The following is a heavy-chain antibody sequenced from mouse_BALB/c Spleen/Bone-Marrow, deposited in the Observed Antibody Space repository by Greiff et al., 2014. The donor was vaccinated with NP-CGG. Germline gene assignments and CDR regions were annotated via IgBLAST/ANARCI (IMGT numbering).Heavy chain of an antibody. V-gene: IGHV1-80*01. CDR3: ARGVPMDY. J-gene: IGHJ4*01. CDR2: IYPGDGDT. CDR1: GYAFSSYW. Sequence: VQLQESGAELVRPGSSVKISCKAFGYAFSSYWMNWVKQRPGQGLEWIGQIYPGDGDTNYNGKFKGKATLTADKSSSTAYMQLSSLTSEDSAVYFCARGVPMDYWGQGTSVTVSS.